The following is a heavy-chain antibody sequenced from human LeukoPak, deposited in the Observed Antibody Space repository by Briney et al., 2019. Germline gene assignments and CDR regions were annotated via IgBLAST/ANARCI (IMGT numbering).Heavy chain of an antibody. CDR3: GKGIAVAGRSFDY. D-gene: IGHD6-19*01. CDR1: GFTFSSYA. V-gene: IGHV3-23*01. Sequence: GGSLRLSCAASGFTFSSYAMSWVRQAPGKGLEWVSAISGSGGSTYYAGSVKGRFTISRDNSKNTLYLQMNSLRAEDTAVYYCGKGIAVAGRSFDYWGQGTLVTVSS. J-gene: IGHJ4*02. CDR2: ISGSGGST.